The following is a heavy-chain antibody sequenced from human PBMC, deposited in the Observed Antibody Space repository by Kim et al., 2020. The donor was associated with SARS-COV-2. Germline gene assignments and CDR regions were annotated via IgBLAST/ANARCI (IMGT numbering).Heavy chain of an antibody. Sequence: GGSLRLSCAASGLTVSSNYMNWVRQAPGEGLEWVSVLYSGGSTHYADSVSGRFTISRDNSKNTLYLQMNSLRVEDTAIYYCARHKTAGNYNSPFDYWGQG. J-gene: IGHJ4*02. CDR3: ARHKTAGNYNSPFDY. V-gene: IGHV3-53*01. CDR2: LYSGGST. CDR1: GLTVSSNY. D-gene: IGHD3-3*01.